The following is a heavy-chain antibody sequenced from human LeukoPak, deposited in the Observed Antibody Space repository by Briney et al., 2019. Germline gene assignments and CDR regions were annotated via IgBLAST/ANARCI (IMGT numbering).Heavy chain of an antibody. CDR1: GFTVSSSY. CDR3: VRDSYGTS. Sequence: GGSLRLSCAASGFTVSSSYVSWVRQAPGKGLEWVSIIYTGGNTYYADSVKGRFTISRDTSKNTLSLQMNSLRDDDTAVYYCVRDSYGTSWGQGTLVTVSS. J-gene: IGHJ5*02. D-gene: IGHD3-16*01. CDR2: IYTGGNT. V-gene: IGHV3-66*01.